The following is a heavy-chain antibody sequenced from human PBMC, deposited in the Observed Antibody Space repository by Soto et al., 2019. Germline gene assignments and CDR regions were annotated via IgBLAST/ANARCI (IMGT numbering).Heavy chain of an antibody. CDR2: IKQDESEK. CDR1: GFSFSSYW. V-gene: IGHV3-7*01. Sequence: EVQLVESGGGLVQPGGSLRISCTVSGFSFSSYWMSWVRQAPGKGLEWVASIKQDESEKYYVDSVKGRFTISRDNVDDSLFLQRITLSADDTVVYFCVRDVAFYYVNGGEGTLVTVSS. J-gene: IGHJ1*01. CDR3: VRDVAFYYVN. D-gene: IGHD3-16*01.